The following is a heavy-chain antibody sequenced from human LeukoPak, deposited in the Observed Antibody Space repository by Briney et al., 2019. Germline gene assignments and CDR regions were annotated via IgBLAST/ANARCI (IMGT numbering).Heavy chain of an antibody. V-gene: IGHV3-30*18. CDR2: ISYDGSNK. D-gene: IGHD3-10*01. J-gene: IGHJ4*02. CDR3: AKDGDAFDY. Sequence: GGSLRLSCAASGFTFSSYGMHWVRQAPGKGLEWVAVISYDGSNKYYADSVKGRFTISRDNSKYTLYLQMNSLRAEDTAVYYCAKDGDAFDYWGQGTLVTVSS. CDR1: GFTFSSYG.